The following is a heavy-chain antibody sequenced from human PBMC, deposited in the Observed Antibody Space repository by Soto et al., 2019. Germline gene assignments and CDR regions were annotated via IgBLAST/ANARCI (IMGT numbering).Heavy chain of an antibody. J-gene: IGHJ6*02. D-gene: IGHD1-26*01. CDR2: ISGSGGST. V-gene: IGHV3-23*01. Sequence: GGSLRRSCAASGFTFSNYAMSWVRQAPGKGLEWVSVISGSGGSTDYADSVKGRFTISRENAKNSLYLQMNSLRAEDTAVYYCARGSVGATFGYYYYGMDVWGQGTTVTVSS. CDR1: GFTFSNYA. CDR3: ARGSVGATFGYYYYGMDV.